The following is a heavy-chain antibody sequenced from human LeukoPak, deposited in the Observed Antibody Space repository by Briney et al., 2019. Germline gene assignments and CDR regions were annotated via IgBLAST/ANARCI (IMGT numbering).Heavy chain of an antibody. CDR2: ITSRDGGT. Sequence: GGSLRLSCAASAFTFNIYAMSWVRQAPGTGLEWVSSITSRDGGTFYADSVKGRFTISRDNSKNTLYLQMNSLRAEDTAVYYCAKPDSGRRGYCGQGTLVTVSS. CDR1: AFTFNIYA. D-gene: IGHD1-26*01. V-gene: IGHV3-23*01. CDR3: AKPDSGRRGY. J-gene: IGHJ4*02.